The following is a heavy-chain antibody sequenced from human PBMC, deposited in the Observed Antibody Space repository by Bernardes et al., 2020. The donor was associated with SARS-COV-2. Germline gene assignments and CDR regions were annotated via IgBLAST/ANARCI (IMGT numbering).Heavy chain of an antibody. V-gene: IGHV3-33*01. D-gene: IGHD6-13*01. CDR2: ILYVGSNK. CDR3: ARDQIDSSSWAGYFDY. CDR1: GFPFSSHG. Sequence: GGSLRLSCAASGFPFSSHGMHWVRPAPGKGLEWVAVILYVGSNKYYAEPVKGRFTISRDNSKNTLYLQMNSLRAEDTAVYYCARDQIDSSSWAGYFDYWGQGTLVTVSS. J-gene: IGHJ4*02.